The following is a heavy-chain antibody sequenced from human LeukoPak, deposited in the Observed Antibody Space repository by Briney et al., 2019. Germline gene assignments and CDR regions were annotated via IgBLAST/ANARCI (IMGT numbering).Heavy chain of an antibody. CDR2: ISAYNGNT. V-gene: IGHV1-18*01. CDR3: ARVSLDCSSTSCYFRLPAYYYYYYYMDV. CDR1: GYIFTSYG. D-gene: IGHD2-2*01. Sequence: ASVKVSCKASGYIFTSYGISWVRQAPGQGLEWMGWISAYNGNTNYAQKLQGRVTMTTDTSTSTAYMELRSLRSDDTAVYYCARVSLDCSSTSCYFRLPAYYYYYYYMDVWGKGTTVTVSS. J-gene: IGHJ6*03.